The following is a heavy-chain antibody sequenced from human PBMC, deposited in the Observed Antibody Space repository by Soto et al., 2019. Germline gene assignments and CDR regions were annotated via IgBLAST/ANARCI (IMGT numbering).Heavy chain of an antibody. Sequence: SETLSLTCAVSGGSISSSNWWSWVRQPPGKGLEWIGEIYHSGSTNYNPSLKSRVTISVDKSKNQFSLKLTSVTAADTAVYYCARDMVRGLYPEYFQHWGQGTLVTVSS. CDR3: ARDMVRGLYPEYFQH. J-gene: IGHJ1*01. CDR2: IYHSGST. V-gene: IGHV4-4*02. CDR1: GGSISSSNW. D-gene: IGHD3-10*01.